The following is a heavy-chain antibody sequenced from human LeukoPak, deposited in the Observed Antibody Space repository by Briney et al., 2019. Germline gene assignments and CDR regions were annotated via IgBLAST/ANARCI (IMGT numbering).Heavy chain of an antibody. Sequence: LXCAXXXCTXSSXXMNWXRQAPXKGXEWVXXXSIICSTIYYADSVKGRFTISRDNAKNSLYLQMNSLRADDTAVYYCARESIYDILTGLDYWGQGTLVTVSS. D-gene: IGHD3-9*01. CDR1: XCTXSSXX. J-gene: IGHJ4*02. V-gene: IGHV3-48*03. CDR2: XSIICSTI. CDR3: ARESIYDILTGLDY.